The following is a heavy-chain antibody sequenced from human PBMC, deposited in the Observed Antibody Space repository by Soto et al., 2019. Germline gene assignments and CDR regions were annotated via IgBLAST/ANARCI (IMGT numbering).Heavy chain of an antibody. CDR3: ATSSRNEYHVVMDA. J-gene: IGHJ6*02. D-gene: IGHD6-6*01. CDR2: IYSGGST. V-gene: IGHV3-53*02. CDR1: GLSVSSSD. Sequence: EVHLVETGGGLIQPGGSLRLSCAASGLSVSSSDMSWVRQAPGKGLEWVSVIYSGGSTHDADSVKGGFTISRDNSKNTVPLQMNSLRVEDTPVYFCATSSRNEYHVVMDAWGQGTRCIVS.